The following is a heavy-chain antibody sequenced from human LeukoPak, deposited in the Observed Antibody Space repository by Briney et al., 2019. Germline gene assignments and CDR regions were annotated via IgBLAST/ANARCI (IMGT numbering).Heavy chain of an antibody. Sequence: GRSLRLSCAASGFTFSSYAMHWVRQAPGKGLEWVSSISSSSSYIYYADSVKGRFTISRDNAKNSLYLQMNSLRAEDTAVYYCARDCPRGLWELPLDYWGQGTLVTVSS. CDR1: GFTFSSYA. CDR2: ISSSSSYI. D-gene: IGHD1-26*01. V-gene: IGHV3-21*01. J-gene: IGHJ4*02. CDR3: ARDCPRGLWELPLDY.